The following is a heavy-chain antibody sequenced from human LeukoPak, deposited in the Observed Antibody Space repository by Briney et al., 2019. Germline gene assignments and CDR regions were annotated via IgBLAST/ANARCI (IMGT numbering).Heavy chain of an antibody. D-gene: IGHD2-15*01. CDR1: GYTLTGYY. CDR2: INPNSGGT. CDR3: ARGSMVVAVNLDC. J-gene: IGHJ4*02. V-gene: IGHV1-2*02. Sequence: ASVKVSCKASGYTLTGYYMHWVRQAPGQGLEWMGWINPNSGGTNYAQKFQGRVTMTRDTSISTAYMEVSRLRSDDTAVYYCARGSMVVAVNLDCWGQGTLVTVSS.